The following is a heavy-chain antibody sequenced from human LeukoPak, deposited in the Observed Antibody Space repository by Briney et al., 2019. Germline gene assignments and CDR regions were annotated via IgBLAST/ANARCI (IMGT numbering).Heavy chain of an antibody. V-gene: IGHV4-34*01. CDR1: GGSFSGFF. CDR2: INHSGST. Sequence: SETLSLTPAVYGGSFSGFFWSWVRQPPGKGLGWVGEINHSGSTNYNPSLKSRVTISVDTSKNQFSLKLSSVTAADTAVYYCARPPRSTSRQPFDLWGRGTLVTVSS. J-gene: IGHJ2*01. CDR3: ARPPRSTSRQPFDL. D-gene: IGHD2-2*01.